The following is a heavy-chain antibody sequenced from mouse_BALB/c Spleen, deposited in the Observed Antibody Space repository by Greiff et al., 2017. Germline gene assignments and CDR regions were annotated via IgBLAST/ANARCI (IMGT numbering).Heavy chain of an antibody. Sequence: EVQGVESGGGLVKPGGSLKLSCAASGFTFSSYAMSWVRQTPEKRLEWVASISSGGSTYYPDSVKGRFTISRDNARNILYLQMSSLRSEDTAMYYCARGGVYYDYDYYAMDYWGQGTSVTVSS. CDR1: GFTFSSYA. D-gene: IGHD2-4*01. CDR2: ISSGGST. V-gene: IGHV5-6-5*01. J-gene: IGHJ4*01. CDR3: ARGGVYYDYDYYAMDY.